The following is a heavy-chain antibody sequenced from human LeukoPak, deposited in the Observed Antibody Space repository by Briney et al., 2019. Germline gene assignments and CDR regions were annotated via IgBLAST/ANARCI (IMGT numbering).Heavy chain of an antibody. V-gene: IGHV3-66*01. CDR1: GFTVSSNY. CDR2: IYSGGST. J-gene: IGHJ3*02. CDR3: ARDPIYEMATNAFDI. D-gene: IGHD5-24*01. Sequence: GGSLRLSCAASGFTVSSNYMSWVRQAPGKGLEWVSVIYSGGSTYYADSVKGRFTISRDNSKNTLYLQMNSLRVEDTAVYYCARDPIYEMATNAFDIWGQGTMVTVSS.